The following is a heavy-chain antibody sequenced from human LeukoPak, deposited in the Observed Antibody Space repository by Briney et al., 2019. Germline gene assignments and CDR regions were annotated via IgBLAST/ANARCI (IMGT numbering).Heavy chain of an antibody. V-gene: IGHV1-24*01. Sequence: GASVKVSCKVSGYTLTELSMHWVRQAPGKGLEWMGGFDPEDGETIYAQKFQGRVTMTEDTSTDTAYMELSSLRSEDTAVYYCATNRRTIFGVVITGHAFDIWGQGTMVTVSS. CDR1: GYTLTELS. J-gene: IGHJ3*02. CDR3: ATNRRTIFGVVITGHAFDI. CDR2: FDPEDGET. D-gene: IGHD3-3*01.